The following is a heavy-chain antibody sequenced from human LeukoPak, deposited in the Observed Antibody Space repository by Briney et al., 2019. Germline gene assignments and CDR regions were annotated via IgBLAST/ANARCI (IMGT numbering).Heavy chain of an antibody. Sequence: SETLSLTCAVYGGSFSGYYWSWIRQPPGKGLEWIGEINHSGSTNYNPSLKSRVTISVDTSKNQFSLKLSSVTAADTAVYYCARDVGATPGYFDYWGQGTPVTVSS. CDR3: ARDVGATPGYFDY. J-gene: IGHJ4*02. CDR1: GGSFSGYY. CDR2: INHSGST. D-gene: IGHD1-26*01. V-gene: IGHV4-34*01.